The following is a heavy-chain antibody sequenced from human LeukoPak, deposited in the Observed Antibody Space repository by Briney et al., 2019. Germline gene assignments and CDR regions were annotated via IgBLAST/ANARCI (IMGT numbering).Heavy chain of an antibody. V-gene: IGHV3-43D*03. CDR3: AKDIEPTKLAYCGGDCYLGYAFGI. CDR1: GFTFDDYA. D-gene: IGHD2-21*02. Sequence: GGSLRLSCAASGFTFDDYAMHWVRQAPGKGLEWVSLISWDGGSTYYADSVKGRFTISRDNSKNSLYLQMNSLRAEDTALYYCAKDIEPTKLAYCGGDCYLGYAFGIWGQGTMVTVSS. J-gene: IGHJ3*02. CDR2: ISWDGGST.